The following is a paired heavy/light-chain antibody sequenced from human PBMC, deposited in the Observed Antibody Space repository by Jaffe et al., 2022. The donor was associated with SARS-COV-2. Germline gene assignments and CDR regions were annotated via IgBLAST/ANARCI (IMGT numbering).Light chain of an antibody. CDR2: DAS. J-gene: IGKJ4*01. CDR1: QSVTTF. V-gene: IGKV3-11*01. CDR3: QHRSNWPPELT. Sequence: EIVLTQSPATLSLSPGERATLSCRASQSVTTFLGWYQKKPGQPPRLLIYDASNRATGIPARFSASGSGTDFTLTISGLEPEDFAVYYCQHRSNWPPELTFGGGTKVEIK.
Heavy chain of an antibody. Sequence: QVHLVQSGAEVKKPGSSVKVSCKASGGSFTISAICWVRQAPGQGLQWMGSIIPTFGTTKYAQKFQGRVTITADESTGIVYMDLHSLRSEDTAVYYCARPRELGSAYSADYWGQGTRITVSS. D-gene: IGHD3-22*01. CDR1: GGSFTISA. CDR3: ARPRELGSAYSADY. CDR2: IIPTFGTT. J-gene: IGHJ4*02. V-gene: IGHV1-69*18.